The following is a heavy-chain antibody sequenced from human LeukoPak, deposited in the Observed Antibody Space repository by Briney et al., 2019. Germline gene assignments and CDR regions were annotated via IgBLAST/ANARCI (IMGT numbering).Heavy chain of an antibody. CDR2: INPSGGST. CDR3: ARGSADYDILTDYYFDY. Sequence: ASVKVSCKASGYTFTSYYMHWVRQAPGQGLEWMGIINPSGGSTSYAQKFQGRVTMTRDTSTSTVYMEPSSLRSEDTAVYYCARGSADYDILTDYYFDYWGQGTLVTVPS. D-gene: IGHD3-9*01. CDR1: GYTFTSYY. V-gene: IGHV1-46*01. J-gene: IGHJ4*02.